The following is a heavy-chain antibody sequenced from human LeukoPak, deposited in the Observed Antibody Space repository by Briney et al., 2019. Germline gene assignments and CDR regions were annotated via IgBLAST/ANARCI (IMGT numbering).Heavy chain of an antibody. J-gene: IGHJ5*02. CDR3: ARGQSYSSGWYSGWFDP. Sequence: SETLSLTCAVSGGSFSGYYWSWIRQPPGKGLEWIGDINHSGSTNYYASLKSRVTISVDTSKNQFSLRLSSVTAADTAVYYCARGQSYSSGWYSGWFDPWGQGTLVTVSS. D-gene: IGHD6-19*01. V-gene: IGHV4-34*01. CDR1: GGSFSGYY. CDR2: INHSGST.